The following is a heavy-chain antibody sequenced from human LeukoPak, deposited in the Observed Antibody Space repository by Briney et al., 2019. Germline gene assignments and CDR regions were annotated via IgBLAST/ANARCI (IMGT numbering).Heavy chain of an antibody. CDR2: IYYSGST. D-gene: IGHD3-3*01. CDR3: ARGLCTGSFCTIFGVVIGDAFDI. V-gene: IGHV4-59*01. J-gene: IGHJ3*02. CDR1: GGSISSYY. Sequence: SETLSLTCTVSGGSISSYYWSWLRQPPGKGLEWLGYIYYSGSTNYNPSLKSRVTISVDTSKNQFSLKLSSVTAADTAVYYCARGLCTGSFCTIFGVVIGDAFDIWGQGTMVTVSS.